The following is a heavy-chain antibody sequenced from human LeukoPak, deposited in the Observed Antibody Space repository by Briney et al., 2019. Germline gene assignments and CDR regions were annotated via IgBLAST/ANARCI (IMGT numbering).Heavy chain of an antibody. CDR3: ARVPVRCSGGSCHLDY. CDR2: ISTSGIT. J-gene: IGHJ4*02. V-gene: IGHV4-61*02. D-gene: IGHD2-15*01. Sequence: PSETLSLTCTVSGGSISNGIYYWSWIRQPAGKGLEWIGRISTSGITNYNPSLKSRVTISVDTSKNQLSLKLSSVTAADTAVYYCARVPVRCSGGSCHLDYWAREPWSPSPQ. CDR1: GGSISNGIYY.